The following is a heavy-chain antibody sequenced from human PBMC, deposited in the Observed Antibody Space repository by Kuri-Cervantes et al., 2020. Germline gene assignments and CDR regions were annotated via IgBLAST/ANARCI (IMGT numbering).Heavy chain of an antibody. CDR2: ISSSGGST. V-gene: IGHV3-23*01. J-gene: IGHJ4*02. CDR1: GFTFSSYA. Sequence: GGSLRLSCAPSGFTFSSYAMSWVRQAPGKGLEWVSTISSSGGSTYYADSVKGRFTISRDNSKNTLYLQMNSLRAEDTAVYYCAKGRVGGSSFVPDNWGQGTLVTVSS. D-gene: IGHD2-15*01. CDR3: AKGRVGGSSFVPDN.